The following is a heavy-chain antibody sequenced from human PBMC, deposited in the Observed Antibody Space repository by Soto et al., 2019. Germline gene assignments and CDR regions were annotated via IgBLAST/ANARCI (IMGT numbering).Heavy chain of an antibody. D-gene: IGHD2-8*02. CDR2: INHSGGT. CDR3: ARADSVLVAKGFDL. CDR1: GGSFSAYY. V-gene: IGHV4-34*01. Sequence: SETLSLTCAVYGGSFSAYYWSWIRQPPGKGLEWIGEINHSGGTSYNPSLKSRVTISVDTSKSQFSLKLTSVTAADRAVYYCARADSVLVAKGFDLWGQGTLVTVSS. J-gene: IGHJ4*02.